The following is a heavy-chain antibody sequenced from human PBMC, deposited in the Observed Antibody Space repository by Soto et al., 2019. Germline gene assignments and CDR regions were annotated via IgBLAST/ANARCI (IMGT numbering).Heavy chain of an antibody. D-gene: IGHD1-26*01. CDR3: ATSNGGTYYYYYGMDF. V-gene: IGHV3-30*03. CDR1: GFTFSSYG. J-gene: IGHJ6*02. CDR2: ISYDGSNK. Sequence: PGGSLRLSCAASGFTFSSYGMHWVRQAPGKGLEWVAVISYDGSNKYYADSVKGRFTISRDNSKNTLYLQMNSLRAEDTAVYYCATSNGGTYYYYYGMDFWGQRTTVTVSS.